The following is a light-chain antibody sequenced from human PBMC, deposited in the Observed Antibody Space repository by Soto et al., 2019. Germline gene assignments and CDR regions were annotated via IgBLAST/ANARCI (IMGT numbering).Light chain of an antibody. J-gene: IGKJ4*01. CDR3: QQRWDWPLP. CDR2: DAF. Sequence: EIMMTQSPGTLSVSPGEGATLAFMASQSVSSSYLAWYQQKPGQAPRLLIYDAFNRAAGIPARFSGSETGTDFTLTINNLEPEDSAVYYCQQRWDWPLPFGGGTKVDIK. V-gene: IGKV3D-20*02. CDR1: QSVSSSY.